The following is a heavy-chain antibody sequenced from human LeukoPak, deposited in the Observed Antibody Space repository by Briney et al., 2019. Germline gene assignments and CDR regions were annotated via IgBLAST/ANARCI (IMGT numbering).Heavy chain of an antibody. J-gene: IGHJ6*02. CDR2: MNKDGSEK. CDR3: ARNNDMDV. CDR1: GFTFSSYW. D-gene: IGHD1/OR15-1a*01. Sequence: SGGSLRLSCVASGFTFSSYWMSWVRQAPGKGPEWVANMNKDGSEKYYVDSVKGRFTISRDTAKNSLYLQMNNLRAEDTALYYCARNNDMDVWGQGTTVIVSS. V-gene: IGHV3-7*03.